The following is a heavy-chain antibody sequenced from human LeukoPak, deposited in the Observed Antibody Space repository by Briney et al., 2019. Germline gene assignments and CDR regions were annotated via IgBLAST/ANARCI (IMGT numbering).Heavy chain of an antibody. CDR2: IWYDGSNK. Sequence: GGSLRLSCAASGFSFSSYGMHWVRQAPGKGLEWVAIIWYDGSNKYYGDSVKGRFSISRDNSKNTLYLQMDSLRADDTAVYYCARDSSGWDLDYWGQGTLVTVSS. D-gene: IGHD6-19*01. J-gene: IGHJ4*02. V-gene: IGHV3-33*01. CDR1: GFSFSSYG. CDR3: ARDSSGWDLDY.